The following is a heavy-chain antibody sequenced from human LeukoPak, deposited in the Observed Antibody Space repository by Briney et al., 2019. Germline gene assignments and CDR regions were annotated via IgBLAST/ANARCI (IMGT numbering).Heavy chain of an antibody. CDR2: IHTCGTT. CDR1: NGSISSYF. D-gene: IGHD1-7*01. Sequence: SETLSLTCSVSNGSISSYFWSCIRQPAGKGLEWIGRIHTCGTTNYNPSLKGRVTLSVDTSKNQFSLELSSVTAADTAVYYCAREETTRSQRAFDYWGQGTLVTVSS. J-gene: IGHJ4*02. CDR3: AREETTRSQRAFDY. V-gene: IGHV4-4*07.